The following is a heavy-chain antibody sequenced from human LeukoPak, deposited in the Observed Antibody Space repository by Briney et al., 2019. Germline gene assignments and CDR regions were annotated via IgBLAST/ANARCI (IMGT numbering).Heavy chain of an antibody. D-gene: IGHD2-21*02. J-gene: IGHJ4*02. CDR1: GGTFSSYA. CDR2: IIPIFGTA. V-gene: IGHV1-69*13. CDR3: ATSGDIVVVTATANIYFDY. Sequence: SVKVSCKASGGTFSSYAISWVRQAPGQGLEWMGGIIPIFGTANYAQKFQGRVTITADESTSTAYMGLSSLRSEDTAVYYCATSGDIVVVTATANIYFDYWGQGTLVTVSS.